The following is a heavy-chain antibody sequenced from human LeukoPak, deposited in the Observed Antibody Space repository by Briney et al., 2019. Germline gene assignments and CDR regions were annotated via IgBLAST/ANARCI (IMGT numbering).Heavy chain of an antibody. D-gene: IGHD3-22*01. Sequence: GASVKVSCKASGGTFSSYAISWVRQAPGQGLEWMGGIIPIFGTANFAQKFQVRVTLTADGSTSTAYMELSSLRSEDTAVYYCARDQNPLSHYYDSSGYYFDYWGQGTLVTVSS. CDR2: IIPIFGTA. J-gene: IGHJ4*02. CDR1: GGTFSSYA. CDR3: ARDQNPLSHYYDSSGYYFDY. V-gene: IGHV1-69*13.